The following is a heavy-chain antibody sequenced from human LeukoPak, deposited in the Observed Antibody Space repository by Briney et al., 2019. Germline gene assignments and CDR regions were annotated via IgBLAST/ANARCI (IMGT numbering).Heavy chain of an antibody. CDR1: GFTVSSNY. CDR2: IYSGGST. Sequence: GGSLRLSCAASGFTVSSNYMNWVRQAPGKGQEWVSVIYSGGSTYYADSVKGRFTISRDNSKNTLYLQMNSLRVEDTAVYYCARAQAGAVLYFDYWGQGTLVTVSS. D-gene: IGHD3-3*01. J-gene: IGHJ4*02. V-gene: IGHV3-53*01. CDR3: ARAQAGAVLYFDY.